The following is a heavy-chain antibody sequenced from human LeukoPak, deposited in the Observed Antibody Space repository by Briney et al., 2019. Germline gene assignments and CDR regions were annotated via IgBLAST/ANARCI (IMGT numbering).Heavy chain of an antibody. CDR2: ISSSGSTI. V-gene: IGHV3-48*01. D-gene: IGHD2-2*01. CDR3: ARDMIEVIVPGP. CDR1: VFMFTTYS. J-gene: IGHJ5*02. Sequence: GGSLRLSCAASVFMFTTYSMNWVRQAPGKGLEWISHISSSGSTIYYADSVKGRFTISRDNAKNSLYLQMNSLRADDTAVYYCARDMIEVIVPGPGGQGTRVTVSS.